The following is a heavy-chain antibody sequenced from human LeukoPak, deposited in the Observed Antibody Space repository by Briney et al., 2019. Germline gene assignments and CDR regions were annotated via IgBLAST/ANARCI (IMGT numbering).Heavy chain of an antibody. Sequence: PGVSLRRSCAASGFTFSNSAMTWVRESPWKGLEWVSTISDSGCKTHYADSVKGLFTISRDNSKNTLYLQMNNLRVEDTAIYYCAKDWSCDYWGQGTLITVSS. V-gene: IGHV3-23*01. D-gene: IGHD1-26*01. CDR1: GFTFSNSA. CDR2: ISDSGCKT. CDR3: AKDWSCDY. J-gene: IGHJ4*02.